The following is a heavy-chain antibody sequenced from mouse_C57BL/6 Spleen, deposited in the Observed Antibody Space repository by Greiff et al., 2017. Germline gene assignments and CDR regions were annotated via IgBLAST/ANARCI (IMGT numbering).Heavy chain of an antibody. CDR3: ARSSALLPGDY. J-gene: IGHJ2*01. Sequence: QVQLQQSGAELVKPGASVKISCKASGYAFSSYWMNWVKQRPGKGLEWIGQIYPGDGDTNYNGKFKGKDTLTADNSSSTAYMQLSSLTSEDSAVYFCARSSALLPGDYWGQGTTLTVSS. CDR2: IYPGDGDT. V-gene: IGHV1-80*01. CDR1: GYAFSSYW. D-gene: IGHD1-1*01.